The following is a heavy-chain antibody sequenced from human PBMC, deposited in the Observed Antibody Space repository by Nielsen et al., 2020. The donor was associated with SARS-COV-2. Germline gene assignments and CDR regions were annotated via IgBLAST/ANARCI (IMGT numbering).Heavy chain of an antibody. CDR1: GFTFSSYS. CDR3: ARRRDGYNSLDY. V-gene: IGHV3-21*04. D-gene: IGHD5-24*01. CDR2: ISSSSSYI. J-gene: IGHJ4*02. Sequence: LSLTCAASGFTFSSYSMNWVRQAPGKGLEWVSSISSSSSYIYYADSVKGRFTISRDNAKNSLYLQMNSLRAEDTALYYCARRRDGYNSLDYWGQGTLVTVSS.